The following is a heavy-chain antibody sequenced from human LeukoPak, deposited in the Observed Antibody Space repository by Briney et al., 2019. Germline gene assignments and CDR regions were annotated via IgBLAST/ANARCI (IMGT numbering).Heavy chain of an antibody. V-gene: IGHV4-34*01. CDR2: INHSGCT. D-gene: IGHD3-22*01. CDR3: AKDLFRATYYYDNNGYSDAFDI. Sequence: SETLSLTCAVYGGSFSGYYWSWIRQPPGKGLEWIGEINHSGCTNYNPSLKSRVTISVDTSKNQFSLKLSSVTAADTAVYYCAKDLFRATYYYDNNGYSDAFDIWGQGTMVTVSS. J-gene: IGHJ3*02. CDR1: GGSFSGYY.